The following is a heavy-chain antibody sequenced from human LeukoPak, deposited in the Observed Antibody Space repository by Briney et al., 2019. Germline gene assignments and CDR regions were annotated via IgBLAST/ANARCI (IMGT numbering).Heavy chain of an antibody. D-gene: IGHD1-7*01. CDR1: GFTFSSYE. CDR2: IHSSGRSM. Sequence: GGSLGLSCVVSGFTFSSYEMNWVRQVPGKGLEWVSYIHSSGRSMYYADSVKGRFTISRDNAKNSLYLQMNSLRAEDTAVYYCARYIGELRLFDYWGQGTLVTVSS. V-gene: IGHV3-48*03. J-gene: IGHJ4*02. CDR3: ARYIGELRLFDY.